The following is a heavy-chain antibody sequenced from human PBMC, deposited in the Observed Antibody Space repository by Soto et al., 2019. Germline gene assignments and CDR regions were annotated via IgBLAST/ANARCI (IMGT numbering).Heavy chain of an antibody. D-gene: IGHD6-6*01. CDR1: GESVNSSQ. V-gene: IGHV4-59*02. CDR2: VYYSGST. CDR3: ARAETSRIHYFDY. Sequence: PSQTVSRSCAGAGESVNSSQWRWMLQPPGKGLECMGYVYYSGSTNYNPSLKSRVTISVDTSKNQISLRLKSVTAADTSVYYCARAETSRIHYFDYWGQRSLAT. J-gene: IGHJ4*02.